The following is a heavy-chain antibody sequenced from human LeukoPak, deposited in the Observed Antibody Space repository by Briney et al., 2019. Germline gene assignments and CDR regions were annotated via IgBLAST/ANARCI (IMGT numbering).Heavy chain of an antibody. Sequence: SETLSLTCTVSGGPVSSGSYYWSWIRQPPGKGLEWIGYIYYSGSTNYNPSLKSRVTMSVDTSKNQFSLKLSSVTAADTAVYYCARGARNWSGDFYGMDVWGQGTTVTVSS. J-gene: IGHJ6*02. CDR2: IYYSGST. V-gene: IGHV4-61*01. CDR3: ARGARNWSGDFYGMDV. CDR1: GGPVSSGSYY. D-gene: IGHD3-3*01.